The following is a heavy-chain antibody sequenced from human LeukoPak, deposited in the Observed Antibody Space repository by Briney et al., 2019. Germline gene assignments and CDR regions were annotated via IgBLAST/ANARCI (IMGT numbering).Heavy chain of an antibody. Sequence: GGSLRLSCAASGFTFSSYGMNWVRQAPGKGLEWVAVISYDGSNKYYADSVKGRFTISRDNSKNTLYLQMNSLRAEDTAVYCCVNQYFDYWGQGTLVTVSS. CDR2: ISYDGSNK. CDR3: VNQYFDY. J-gene: IGHJ4*02. V-gene: IGHV3-30*18. CDR1: GFTFSSYG.